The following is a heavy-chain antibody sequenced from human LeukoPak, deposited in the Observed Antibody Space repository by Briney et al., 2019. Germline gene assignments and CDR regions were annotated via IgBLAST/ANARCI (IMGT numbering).Heavy chain of an antibody. CDR2: ITSTSSYT. J-gene: IGHJ5*02. CDR1: GFTFSDYY. CDR3: AREFLEQQPNRGFDP. Sequence: GGSLRLSCAASGFTFSDYYMSWIRQAPGKGLEWVSYITSTSSYTNYADSVKGRFTISRDNAKSSLYLQMNSLRAEGTAVYYCAREFLEQQPNRGFDPWGQGTLVTVSS. D-gene: IGHD6-13*01. V-gene: IGHV3-11*06.